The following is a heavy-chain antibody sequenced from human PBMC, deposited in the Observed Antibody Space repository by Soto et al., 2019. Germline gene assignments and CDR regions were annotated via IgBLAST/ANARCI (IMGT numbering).Heavy chain of an antibody. CDR2: IYWDDDK. CDR3: AHRQVSIPLKYSNFPNWFDP. D-gene: IGHD2-21*01. V-gene: IGHV2-5*02. J-gene: IGHJ5*02. CDR1: GFSLSTSGVG. Sequence: SGPTLVNPTQTLTLTCTFSGFSLSTSGVGVGWIRQPPGKALEWLALIYWDDDKRYSPSLKSRLTITKDTSKNQVVLTMTNMDPVDTATYYCAHRQVSIPLKYSNFPNWFDPWGQGTLVTVSS.